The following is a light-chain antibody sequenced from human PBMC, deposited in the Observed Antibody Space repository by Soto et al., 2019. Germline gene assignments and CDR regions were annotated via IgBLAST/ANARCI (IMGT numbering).Light chain of an antibody. Sequence: NHMTQSPSSLSASVGDRVTISCQASHDIRNDLNWYQQKPGKAPKLLIHEASSLETGVPSRFSGGGSGTDFTFTISDLQPEDIATYYCQHYNSYSEAFGQGTKVDIK. CDR2: EAS. CDR1: HDIRND. J-gene: IGKJ1*01. V-gene: IGKV1-33*01. CDR3: QHYNSYSEA.